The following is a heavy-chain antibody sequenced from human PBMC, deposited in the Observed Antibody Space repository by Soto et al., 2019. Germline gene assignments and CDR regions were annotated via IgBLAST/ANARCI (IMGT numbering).Heavy chain of an antibody. CDR3: ARVSAAGTRWFDP. V-gene: IGHV4-31*03. J-gene: IGHJ5*02. CDR2: IDYRGRT. D-gene: IGHD6-13*01. Sequence: QVHLQESGPGLVKSSQTLSLTCSVSGDSINSGGFYWSWVRQFPGKGLEWIGYIDYRGRTFYNPSLKSRATISRDTSKNQFSLEVHSVTAAVTAVFFCARVSAAGTRWFDPWGQGTLVTVSS. CDR1: GDSINSGGFY.